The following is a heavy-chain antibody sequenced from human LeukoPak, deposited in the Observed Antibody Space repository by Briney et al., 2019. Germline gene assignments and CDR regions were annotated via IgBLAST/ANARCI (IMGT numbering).Heavy chain of an antibody. CDR3: ARVKRSGYEYYFDY. D-gene: IGHD5-12*01. Sequence: SQTPFLTCAVSGGSISSGGYSWSWIRQPPGKGLEWIGYIYHSGSTYYNPSLKSRVTISVDRSKNQFSLKLSSVTAADTAVYYCARVKRSGYEYYFDYWGQGTLVTVSS. CDR1: GGSISSGGYS. V-gene: IGHV4-30-2*01. CDR2: IYHSGST. J-gene: IGHJ4*02.